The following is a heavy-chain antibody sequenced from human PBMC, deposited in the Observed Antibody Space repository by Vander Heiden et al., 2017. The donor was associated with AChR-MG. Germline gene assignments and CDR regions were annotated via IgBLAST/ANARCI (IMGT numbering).Heavy chain of an antibody. CDR3: ASGRAAANRS. CDR2: INHSGST. CDR1: GGSFSGYY. D-gene: IGHD6-13*01. J-gene: IGHJ4*02. V-gene: IGHV4-34*01. Sequence: QVQLQQWGAGLLKPSETLSLTCAVYGGSFSGYYWSWIRQPPGKGLEWIGEINHSGSTNYNPSLKSRVTISVDTSKNQFSLKLSSVTAADTAVYYCASGRAAANRSWGQGTLVTVSS.